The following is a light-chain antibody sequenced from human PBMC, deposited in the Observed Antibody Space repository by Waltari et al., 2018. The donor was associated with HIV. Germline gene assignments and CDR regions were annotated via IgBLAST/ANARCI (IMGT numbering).Light chain of an antibody. V-gene: IGLV2-11*01. CDR3: CSYGGSWSFV. Sequence: QSALTQPRSVSGSPGQSVTISCAGSTSNVGTYNYVSWYHHKSGEAPRLILYDVNQRPSGVPVRCSGAKAGDTASLIISGLQAEDEGDFYCCSYGGSWSFVFGGGTRVTVL. J-gene: IGLJ2*01. CDR2: DVN. CDR1: TSNVGTYNY.